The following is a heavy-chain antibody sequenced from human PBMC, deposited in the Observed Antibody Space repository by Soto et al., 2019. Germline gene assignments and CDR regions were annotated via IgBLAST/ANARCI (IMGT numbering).Heavy chain of an antibody. CDR2: ISGSGGST. CDR1: GFTFSSYA. CDR3: AKDRYCSSTSCYGFYFDY. D-gene: IGHD2-2*01. V-gene: IGHV3-23*01. J-gene: IGHJ4*02. Sequence: EVQLLESGGGLVQPGGSLRLSCAASGFTFSSYAMSWVRQAPGKGLEWVSAISGSGGSTYYADSVKGRFTISRDNSKNTLYLQMNSLRAEDTAVYYCAKDRYCSSTSCYGFYFDYWGQGTLVTVSS.